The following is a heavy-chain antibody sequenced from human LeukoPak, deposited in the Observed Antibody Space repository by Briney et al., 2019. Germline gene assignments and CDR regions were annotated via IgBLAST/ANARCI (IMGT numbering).Heavy chain of an antibody. Sequence: SETLSLTCAVYGGSFSGYYWSWIRQPPGKGLKWIGEINHSGSTNYNPSLKSRVTISVDTSKNQFSLKLSSVTAADTAVYYCARGPPRGRFLEWLLVPFDYWGQGTLVTVSS. D-gene: IGHD3-3*01. CDR3: ARGPPRGRFLEWLLVPFDY. CDR2: INHSGST. CDR1: GGSFSGYY. J-gene: IGHJ4*02. V-gene: IGHV4-34*01.